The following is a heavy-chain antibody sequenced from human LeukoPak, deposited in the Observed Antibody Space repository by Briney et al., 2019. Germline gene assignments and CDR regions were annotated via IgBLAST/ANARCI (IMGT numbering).Heavy chain of an antibody. CDR3: AIRDAYCGGDCYHYYYYMDV. D-gene: IGHD2-21*02. J-gene: IGHJ6*03. Sequence: SVTVSFKATGYTFTSYGISWVRQPPAQGLEWMGGSYPIFGTANYAQKFQGRVTITADKSTSTAYMELSSLRSEDTAVYYCAIRDAYCGGDCYHYYYYMDVWGKGTTVTVSS. V-gene: IGHV1-69*06. CDR1: GYTFTSYG. CDR2: SYPIFGTA.